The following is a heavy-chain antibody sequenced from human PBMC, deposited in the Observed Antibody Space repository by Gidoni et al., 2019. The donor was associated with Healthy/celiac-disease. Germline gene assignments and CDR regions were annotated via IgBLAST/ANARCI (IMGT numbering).Heavy chain of an antibody. J-gene: IGHJ3*02. CDR2: ISGSGGST. CDR1: GFTFSSYA. Sequence: EVQLLESGGGLVQPGWSLRLSCASSGFTFSSYARSWVRQAPGKGLEWVSAISGSGGSTYYADSVKGRFTISRDNSKNTLYLQMNSLRAEDTAVYYCAKDWWELPLHDAFDIWGQGTMVTVSS. CDR3: AKDWWELPLHDAFDI. V-gene: IGHV3-23*01. D-gene: IGHD1-26*01.